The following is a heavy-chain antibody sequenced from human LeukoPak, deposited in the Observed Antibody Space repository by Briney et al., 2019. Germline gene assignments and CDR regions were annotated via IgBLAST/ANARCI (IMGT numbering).Heavy chain of an antibody. CDR1: GFTLSRYY. V-gene: IGHV3-66*01. CDR2: IYSGDNT. Sequence: GGSLRLSCAVSGFTLSRYYMSWVRQAPGKGLECVSIIYSGDNTYYADSVKGRFTISRDNSKNTLYLQMNSLRVEDTAVYYCARDRGSGYDPGYFDYWGQGTLVTVSS. J-gene: IGHJ4*02. D-gene: IGHD5-12*01. CDR3: ARDRGSGYDPGYFDY.